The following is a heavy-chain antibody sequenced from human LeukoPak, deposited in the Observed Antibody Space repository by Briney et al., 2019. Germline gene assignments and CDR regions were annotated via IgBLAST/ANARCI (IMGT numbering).Heavy chain of an antibody. CDR3: ARVFTMVRGVRWALGY. J-gene: IGHJ4*02. D-gene: IGHD3-10*01. CDR2: IWYDGSNK. CDR1: GFTFSSYG. Sequence: GGSLRLSCAASGFTFSSYGMHWVRQAPGKGLEWVAVIWYDGSNKYYADSVKGRFTISRDNSKNTLCLQMNSLRAEDTAVYYCARVFTMVRGVRWALGYWGQGTLVTVSS. V-gene: IGHV3-33*01.